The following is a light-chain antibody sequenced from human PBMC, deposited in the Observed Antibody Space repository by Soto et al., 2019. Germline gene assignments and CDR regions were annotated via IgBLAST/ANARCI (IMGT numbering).Light chain of an antibody. CDR1: SSNIGAGYD. Sequence: QTVLTQPPSVSGAPGPRVTISCTESSSNIGAGYDVHWYQQLPGTAPKLLIYGNTNRPSGVPDRFSGSKSGTSASLASTGLQAEDEADYYCQSYDSSLSGSLFGGGTKLTVL. V-gene: IGLV1-40*01. J-gene: IGLJ3*02. CDR2: GNT. CDR3: QSYDSSLSGSL.